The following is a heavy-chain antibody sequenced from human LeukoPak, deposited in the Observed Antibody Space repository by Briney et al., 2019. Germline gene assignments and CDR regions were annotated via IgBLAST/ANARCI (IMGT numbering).Heavy chain of an antibody. V-gene: IGHV3-30*02. CDR2: IRYDGSNK. CDR1: GFTFSSYG. D-gene: IGHD4-17*01. J-gene: IGHJ4*02. Sequence: TGGSLRLSCAASGFTFSSYGMHWVRQAPGKGLEWVAFIRYDGSNKYYADSVKGRFTISRDNSKNTLYLQMNSLRAEDTAVYYCSLRHFDDWGQGTLVTVSS. CDR3: SLRHFDD.